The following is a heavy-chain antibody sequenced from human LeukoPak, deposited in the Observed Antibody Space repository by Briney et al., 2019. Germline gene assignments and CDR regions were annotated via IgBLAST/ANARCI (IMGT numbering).Heavy chain of an antibody. J-gene: IGHJ6*03. V-gene: IGHV1-69*06. Sequence: ASVKVSCKASGGTFSNYVFNWVRQAPGQGLEWMGGIIVILDTPSYAQKFQGRVKISVDKSTNTAYMEINSLRSEDTAVYYCARAPGMGPNPMYYYYMDVWGKGTTVTVSS. D-gene: IGHD3-10*02. CDR2: IIVILDTP. CDR3: ARAPGMGPNPMYYYYMDV. CDR1: GGTFSNYV.